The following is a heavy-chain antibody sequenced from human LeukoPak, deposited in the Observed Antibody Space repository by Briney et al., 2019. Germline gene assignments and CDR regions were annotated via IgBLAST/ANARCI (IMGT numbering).Heavy chain of an antibody. J-gene: IGHJ4*02. CDR3: AKTGGPWD. D-gene: IGHD7-27*01. Sequence: GGSLRLSCAASGFTVGSSFMTWVRQAPGKGPEWVSVIFSDGTTYYTDSVKGRFTISRDNSKNTLYLQLNSLRAEDTAVYYCAKTGGPWDWGQGTLVTVSS. CDR2: IFSDGTT. V-gene: IGHV3-53*01. CDR1: GFTVGSSF.